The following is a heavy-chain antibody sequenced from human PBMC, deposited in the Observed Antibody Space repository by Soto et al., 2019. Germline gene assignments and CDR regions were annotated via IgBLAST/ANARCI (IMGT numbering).Heavy chain of an antibody. CDR1: GYPFTSYG. V-gene: IGHV1-18*04. J-gene: IGHJ6*02. CDR2: ISAYNGNT. D-gene: IGHD3-22*01. Sequence: VSLKVSGKSSGYPFTSYGVSWVRQAPVQGLELMGWISAYNGNTNYAQKLQGRVTMTTDTSTSTAYMELRSLRSDDTAVYYCARGHYYDSSGYYWNYYYGMDVWGQGNTVTVS. CDR3: ARGHYYDSSGYYWNYYYGMDV.